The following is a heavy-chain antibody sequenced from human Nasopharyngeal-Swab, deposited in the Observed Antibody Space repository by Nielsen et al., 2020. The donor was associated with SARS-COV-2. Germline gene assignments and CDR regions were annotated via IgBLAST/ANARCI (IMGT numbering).Heavy chain of an antibody. CDR1: WDSVSSSSAA. D-gene: IGHD4-17*01. CDR3: ARARGAYGDYYYYYYTDV. V-gene: IGHV6-1*01. Sequence: QTLALTCAISWDSVSSSSAAWTWIRQPPSRGLEWLGRTYYRSKWYNDYAVSVKSRITINPDTSKNQFSLHLNSVTPEETAVYYCARARGAYGDYYYYYYTDVWGKGTTVTVSS. J-gene: IGHJ6*03. CDR2: TYYRSKWYN.